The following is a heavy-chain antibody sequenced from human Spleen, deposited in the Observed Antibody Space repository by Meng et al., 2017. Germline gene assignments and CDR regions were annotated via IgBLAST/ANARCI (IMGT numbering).Heavy chain of an antibody. CDR2: IYYSGST. Sequence: SETLSLTCSVSGDSISSSSYYWGWIRQPPGKGLEWIGSIYYSGSTYYNPSLKSRVTISVDTSKNQFSLKLSSVTAADAAVYYCARAGSSGYLYAFDIWGQGTMVTVSS. J-gene: IGHJ3*02. D-gene: IGHD3-22*01. CDR3: ARAGSSGYLYAFDI. V-gene: IGHV4-39*07. CDR1: GDSISSSSYY.